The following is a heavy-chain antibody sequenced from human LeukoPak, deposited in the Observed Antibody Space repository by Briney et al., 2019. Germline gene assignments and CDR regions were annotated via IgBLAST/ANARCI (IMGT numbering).Heavy chain of an antibody. D-gene: IGHD4-17*01. Sequence: SETLSLTCTVSSDSISSGDYYWSWIRQPAGKGLEFIGYINKKGGTFYNPPLKSRVSISIDTSKNQFSLKLTSVTAADTAVYFCAREHKSYGDYPYYFDSWGQGTLVTVSS. CDR1: SDSISSGDYY. V-gene: IGHV4-30-4*01. CDR3: AREHKSYGDYPYYFDS. CDR2: INKKGGT. J-gene: IGHJ4*02.